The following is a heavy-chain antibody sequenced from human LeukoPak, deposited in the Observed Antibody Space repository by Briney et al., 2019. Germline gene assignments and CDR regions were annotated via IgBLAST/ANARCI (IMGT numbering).Heavy chain of an antibody. CDR1: GFTFSSYS. D-gene: IGHD3-3*01. J-gene: IGHJ3*02. V-gene: IGHV3-48*02. CDR2: ISSSSSTI. CDR3: ARDLTAYYDFWSGYFPHIDAFDI. Sequence: GGSLRLSCAASGFTFSSYSMNWVRQAPGKGLEWVSYISSSSSTIYYADSVKGRFTISRDNAKNSLYLQMNSLRDEDTAVYYCARDLTAYYDFWSGYFPHIDAFDIWAKGQWSPSLQ.